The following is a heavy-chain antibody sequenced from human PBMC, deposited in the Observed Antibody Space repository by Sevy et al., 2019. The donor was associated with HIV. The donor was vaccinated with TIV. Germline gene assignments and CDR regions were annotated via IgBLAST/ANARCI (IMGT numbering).Heavy chain of an antibody. V-gene: IGHV3-15*01. D-gene: IGHD1-1*01. CDR1: GFTFSRAW. Sequence: GGSLRLSCAASGFTFSRAWMNWFRQAPGKGLEWIGRIKSKHDGETTDYAEPVKGGTTNSRDDSKNTLYLQINSLKSEDTAIYYCSTGFSPAWNVHRWGQGTLVTVSS. CDR3: STGFSPAWNVHR. CDR2: IKSKHDGETT. J-gene: IGHJ1*01.